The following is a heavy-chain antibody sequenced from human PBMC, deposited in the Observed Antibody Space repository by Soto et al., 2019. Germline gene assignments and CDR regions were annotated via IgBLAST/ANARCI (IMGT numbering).Heavy chain of an antibody. J-gene: IGHJ4*02. CDR1: GFIFSSYG. CDR3: AKEVHCGGGSFSWSEGFDY. V-gene: IGHV3-30*18. D-gene: IGHD2-15*01. Sequence: QVQLVESGGGVVQPGRSLRLSCAASGFIFSSYGMHWVRQAPGKGLEWVAVISYEGSHTYYADSVKGRFTIARDNTKNTLDLQMNSLRPEDTAVYYCAKEVHCGGGSFSWSEGFDYWGQGTLLTVSS. CDR2: ISYEGSHT.